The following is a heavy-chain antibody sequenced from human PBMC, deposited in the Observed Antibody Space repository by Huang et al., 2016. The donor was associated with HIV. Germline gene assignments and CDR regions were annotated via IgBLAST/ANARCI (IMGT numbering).Heavy chain of an antibody. V-gene: IGHV1-3*01. CDR1: GYTFTSYA. J-gene: IGHJ4*02. CDR3: ARVLYYYGSGGPEY. CDR2: INAGNGNT. Sequence: QVQLVQSGAEVKKPGASVKVSCKASGYTFTSYAMHWVRQAPGQRLEWMGWINAGNGNTKYSQKVKGRVTITRDTSASTAYMELSSLRSEDTAVYYCARVLYYYGSGGPEYWGQGTLVTVSS. D-gene: IGHD3-10*01.